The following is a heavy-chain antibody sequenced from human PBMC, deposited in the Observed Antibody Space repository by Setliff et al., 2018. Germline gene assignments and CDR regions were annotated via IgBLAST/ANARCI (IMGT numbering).Heavy chain of an antibody. CDR3: ARDQWVRSPPLSSSYGMDV. V-gene: IGHV4-4*07. CDR1: GGSISSSYY. J-gene: IGHJ6*02. CDR2: VYTNGGT. D-gene: IGHD2-8*01. Sequence: SETLSLTCSVSGGSISSSYYWSWIRQPAGKGLEWIGRVYTNGGTDYNPSLRSRASISLDTSKNQLSLKLTSVTATDTAVYYCARDQWVRSPPLSSSYGMDVWGLGTTVTVSS.